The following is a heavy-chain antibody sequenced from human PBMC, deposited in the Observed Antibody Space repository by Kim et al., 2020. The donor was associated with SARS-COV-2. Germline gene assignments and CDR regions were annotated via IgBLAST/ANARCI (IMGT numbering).Heavy chain of an antibody. D-gene: IGHD2-21*02. Sequence: SQTLSLTCAISGDSVSSSSAAWNWVSQSPSRGLEWLGRTFYRSKWYNEYALSVKSRITINPDTSKNQFSLQLNSVSPEDTAVYYCAREDYGGDSRGFDYWGQGTLVTVSS. V-gene: IGHV6-1*01. CDR3: AREDYGGDSRGFDY. CDR1: GDSVSSSSAA. J-gene: IGHJ4*02. CDR2: TFYRSKWYN.